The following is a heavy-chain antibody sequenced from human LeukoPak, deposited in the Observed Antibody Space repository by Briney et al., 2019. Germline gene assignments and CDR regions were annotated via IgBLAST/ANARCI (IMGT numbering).Heavy chain of an antibody. D-gene: IGHD2-15*01. V-gene: IGHV3-30*03. Sequence: GRSLRLSCAASGFTFSSYGMHCVRQAPGKGLEWVAVISFDGSNKYYADSVKGRFTISRDNSKNTLYLQMNSLRAEDTAVYNCARGSGGSLTAYFDYWGQGTLVTVSS. J-gene: IGHJ4*02. CDR2: ISFDGSNK. CDR3: ARGSGGSLTAYFDY. CDR1: GFTFSSYG.